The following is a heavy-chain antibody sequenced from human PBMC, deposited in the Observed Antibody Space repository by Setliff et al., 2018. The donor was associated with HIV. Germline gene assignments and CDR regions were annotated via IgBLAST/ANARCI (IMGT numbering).Heavy chain of an antibody. J-gene: IGHJ4*02. CDR1: SDSITNGYY. Sequence: SETLSLTCTVSSDSITNGYYWAWTRQSPGKGLEWIGSIYHSGSTYYNPSLKSRVAISVDTSKNRFSLKLASVTAADTAVYYCARQHPFLDWLPLHFDYWGQGALVTVSS. CDR2: IYHSGST. D-gene: IGHD3-3*01. CDR3: ARQHPFLDWLPLHFDY. V-gene: IGHV4-38-2*02.